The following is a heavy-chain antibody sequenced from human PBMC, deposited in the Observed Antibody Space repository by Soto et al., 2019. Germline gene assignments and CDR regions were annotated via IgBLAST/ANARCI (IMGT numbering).Heavy chain of an antibody. CDR2: IRGSGGGT. CDR1: GFPFSMFA. CDR3: AKASGRVHYGMHV. D-gene: IGHD3-10*01. Sequence: EVQVLESGGGSVQPGGSQRLSCAASGFPFSMFAMNWVRQAPGKGLEWVSGIRGSGGGTYYADSVKGRFTISRDDSRNMLYLEMNTLRGEDTAVYYCAKASGRVHYGMHVWGQGTTVTVSS. V-gene: IGHV3-23*01. J-gene: IGHJ6*02.